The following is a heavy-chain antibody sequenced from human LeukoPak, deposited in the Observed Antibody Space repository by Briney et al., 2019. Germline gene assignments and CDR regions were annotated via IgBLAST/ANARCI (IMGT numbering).Heavy chain of an antibody. CDR1: GFTFSSYG. D-gene: IGHD6-13*01. V-gene: IGHV3-30*18. CDR3: AKDWGAAAATYYYGMDV. J-gene: IGHJ6*02. Sequence: GGSLRLACAASGFTFSSYGMHWVRQAPGKGLEWVAVISYDGSKKYYADSVKGRFTISRDNSKNTLDLQMNSLRAEDTAVYSCAKDWGAAAATYYYGMDVWGQGTTVIVSS. CDR2: ISYDGSKK.